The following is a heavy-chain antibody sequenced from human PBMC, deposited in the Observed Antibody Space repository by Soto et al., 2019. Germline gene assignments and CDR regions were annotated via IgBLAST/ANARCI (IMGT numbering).Heavy chain of an antibody. J-gene: IGHJ4*02. CDR2: IYWDDDK. CDR3: AHTPFFGDKLDY. CDR1: GFSLRTGGVG. D-gene: IGHD2-21*01. Sequence: QITLKESGTTMVKPRQTLTLTCSFSGFSLRTGGVGVAWIRQPPGKALEWLAVIYWDDDKRYNPSLKSRLTITKDTSRNQVVLTMTNMDPVDTATYFCAHTPFFGDKLDYWGQGTLVTVSS. V-gene: IGHV2-5*02.